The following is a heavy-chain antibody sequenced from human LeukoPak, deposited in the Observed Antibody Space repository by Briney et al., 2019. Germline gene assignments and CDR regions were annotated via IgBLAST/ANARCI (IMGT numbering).Heavy chain of an antibody. D-gene: IGHD1-26*01. Sequence: GASVKVSCKASGYTFTGYYMHWVRQAPGQGLEWMGWVNPNSGGANYAQKFQGRVTMTRDTSISTAYMELSRLRSDDTAVYYCARNNYGSYRPNDDAPPDYWGQGTLVTVSS. J-gene: IGHJ4*02. CDR2: VNPNSGGA. CDR1: GYTFTGYY. CDR3: ARNNYGSYRPNDDAPPDY. V-gene: IGHV1-2*02.